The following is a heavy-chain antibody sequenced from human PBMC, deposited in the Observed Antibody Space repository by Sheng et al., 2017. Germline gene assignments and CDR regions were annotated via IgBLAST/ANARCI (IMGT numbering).Heavy chain of an antibody. J-gene: IGHJ4*02. CDR3: ARDLGGGRSY. CDR1: GFTFSTYE. V-gene: IGHV3-48*03. Sequence: EVQLVESGGGVGSGLEGPLRLSCAASGFTFSTYEMSWVRQAPGKGLEWISFIAGSAITTQYADSVKGRFTISRDNAKKLLYLQMNSLRAEDAGIYYCARDLGGGRSYWGQGILVTGLL. CDR2: IAGSAITT. D-gene: IGHD2-15*01.